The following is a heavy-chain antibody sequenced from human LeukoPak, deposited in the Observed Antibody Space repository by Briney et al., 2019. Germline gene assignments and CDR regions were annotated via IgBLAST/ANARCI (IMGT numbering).Heavy chain of an antibody. J-gene: IGHJ4*02. CDR3: VKDGGYHCSGRSYYFDY. D-gene: IGHD3-10*01. V-gene: IGHV3-64D*06. CDR2: ISSNGGST. CDR1: GFTFSRYA. Sequence: GGSLRLSCSASGFTFSRYAMHWVRQAPGKGLEYVSAISSNGGSTYYADSVKGRFTISRDNSKNTLYLQMSSLRAEDTAVYYCVKDGGYHCSGRSYYFDYWGQGTLVTVSS.